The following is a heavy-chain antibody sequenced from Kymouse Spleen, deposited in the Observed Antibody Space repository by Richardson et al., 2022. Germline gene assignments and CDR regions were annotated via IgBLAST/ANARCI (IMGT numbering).Heavy chain of an antibody. CDR1: GFTFSSYS. J-gene: IGHJ4*02. Sequence: EVQLVESGGGLVKPGGSLRLSCAASGFTFSSYSMNWVRQAPGKGLEWVSSISSSSSYIYYADSVKGRFTISRDNAKNSLYLQMNSLRAEDTAVYYCARDHELWFGELGGFFDYWGQGTLVTVSS. V-gene: IGHV3-21*03. CDR3: ARDHELWFGELGGFFDY. CDR2: ISSSSSYI. D-gene: IGHD3-10*01.